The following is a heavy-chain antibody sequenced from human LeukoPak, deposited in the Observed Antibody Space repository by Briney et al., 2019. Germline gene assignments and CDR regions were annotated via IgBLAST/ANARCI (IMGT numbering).Heavy chain of an antibody. CDR3: AKDSKIVGATFRSYHYMDV. Sequence: GGSLRLSCAASGFTFSSYGMSWVRQAPGKGLEWVSAIRGSGDRTHYADSVKGRFTISRDNSKNTLYLQMNSLRAEDTAVYYCAKDSKIVGATFRSYHYMDVWGKGTAVTVSS. D-gene: IGHD1-26*01. V-gene: IGHV3-23*01. J-gene: IGHJ6*03. CDR2: IRGSGDRT. CDR1: GFTFSSYG.